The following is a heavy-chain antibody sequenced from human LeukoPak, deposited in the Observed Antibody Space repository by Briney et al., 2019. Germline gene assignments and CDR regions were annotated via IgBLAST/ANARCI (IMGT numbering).Heavy chain of an antibody. V-gene: IGHV3-30*18. D-gene: IGHD4-17*01. CDR1: GFTFSNYD. J-gene: IGHJ4*02. CDR3: AKSVTSVTTASLDY. Sequence: GGSLRLSCAASGFTFSNYDMHWVRQAPGKGLEWVAVISYEGNNKYYADSVKGRFTISRDNSKNTLYVQMNSLRAEDMAVYYCAKSVTSVTTASLDYWGQGTLVTVSS. CDR2: ISYEGNNK.